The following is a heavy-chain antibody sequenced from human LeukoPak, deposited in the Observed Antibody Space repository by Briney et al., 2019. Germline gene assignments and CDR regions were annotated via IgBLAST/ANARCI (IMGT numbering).Heavy chain of an antibody. Sequence: SETLSLTCTVSGGSISSGGYYWSWIRQHPGKGLEWIGYIYYSGSTYYNPSLKSRVTISVDTSKNQFSLQLNSVTPEDTAVYYCAREGAGFMYWGQGTLVTVSS. CDR1: GGSISSGGYY. V-gene: IGHV4-31*03. CDR2: IYYSGST. J-gene: IGHJ4*02. CDR3: AREGAGFMY. D-gene: IGHD1-26*01.